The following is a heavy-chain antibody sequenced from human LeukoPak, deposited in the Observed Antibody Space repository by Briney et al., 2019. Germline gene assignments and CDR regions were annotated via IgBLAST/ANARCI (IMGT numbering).Heavy chain of an antibody. Sequence: ASVKVSCKASGYTFTSYGITWVRQAPGQGLEWMGWISAYSGDTNYAQKLQGRVTMTTDTSTSTAYMELRSLRSDDTAVYYCARGTKSPRTTVLTSFWYFDLWGRGTLVTVSS. CDR1: GYTFTSYG. CDR2: ISAYSGDT. V-gene: IGHV1-18*01. D-gene: IGHD1-14*01. J-gene: IGHJ2*01. CDR3: ARGTKSPRTTVLTSFWYFDL.